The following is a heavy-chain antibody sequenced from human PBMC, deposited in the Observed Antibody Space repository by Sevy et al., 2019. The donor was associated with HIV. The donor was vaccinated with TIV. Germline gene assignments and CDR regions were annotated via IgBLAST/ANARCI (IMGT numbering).Heavy chain of an antibody. CDR3: ARGFNYYYDSSGYDY. CDR1: GGTFSSYA. J-gene: IGHJ4*02. CDR2: IIPIFGTA. V-gene: IGHV1-69*13. Sequence: ASVKVSCKASGGTFSSYAISWVRQAPGQGLEWMGRIIPIFGTANYAQKFQGRVTITADESTSTAYMELSSLRSEDTAVYYCARGFNYYYDSSGYDYWGQGTLVTVSS. D-gene: IGHD3-22*01.